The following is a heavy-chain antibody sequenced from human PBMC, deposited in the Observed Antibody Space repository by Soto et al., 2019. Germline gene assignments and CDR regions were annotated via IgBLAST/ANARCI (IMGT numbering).Heavy chain of an antibody. Sequence: ASVKVSCKTSGYTFTSYDINWVRQAPGQGLEWVGWMNTNSDDTRSAQKFRGRLTLTRDKSMRAVYMKLSNLRPDDTAVYYCAREWSAAGHFYGMDVWGQGTTVTVSS. CDR3: AREWSAAGHFYGMDV. J-gene: IGHJ6*02. V-gene: IGHV1-8*01. CDR2: MNTNSDDT. CDR1: GYTFTSYD. D-gene: IGHD6-13*01.